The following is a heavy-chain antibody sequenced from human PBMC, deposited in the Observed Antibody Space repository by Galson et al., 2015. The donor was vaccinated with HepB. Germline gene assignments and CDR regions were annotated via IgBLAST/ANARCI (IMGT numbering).Heavy chain of an antibody. CDR2: IIPIFGTA. V-gene: IGHV1-69*13. CDR3: ARDRALTTVVTVGGVDGMDV. Sequence: SVKVSCKASGGTFSSYAISWVRQAPGQGLEWMGGIIPIFGTANYAQKFQGRVTITADESTSTAYMELSSLRSEDTAVYYCARDRALTTVVTVGGVDGMDVWGQGTTVTVSS. CDR1: GGTFSSYA. D-gene: IGHD4-23*01. J-gene: IGHJ6*02.